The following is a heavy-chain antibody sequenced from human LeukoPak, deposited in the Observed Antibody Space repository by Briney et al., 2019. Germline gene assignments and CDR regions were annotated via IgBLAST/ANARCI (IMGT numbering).Heavy chain of an antibody. D-gene: IGHD2-2*01. V-gene: IGHV4-39*01. CDR1: GGSISSSSYY. J-gene: IGHJ6*03. CDR2: IYYSGSI. Sequence: SETLSLTCTVSGGSISSSSYYWGWIRHSPGKGLEWIASIYYSGSIYYNPSLKSRVTMSLDTSKNQFSLKLSSVTAADTAVYYCARPFADCSSTSCYYYYYYMDVWGKGTTVTVSS. CDR3: ARPFADCSSTSCYYYYYYMDV.